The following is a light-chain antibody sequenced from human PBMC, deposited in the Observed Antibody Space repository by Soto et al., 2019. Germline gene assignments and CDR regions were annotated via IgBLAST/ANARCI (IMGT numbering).Light chain of an antibody. V-gene: IGLV2-14*01. CDR2: EVS. J-gene: IGLJ1*01. Sequence: QSALTQPASVSGSPGQSITISCTGTSSDVGSYNYVSCYQLHPGKAPKLMIYEVSNRPSGVSNRFSGSKSGDTASLTISGLQAEDEADYYCSSYTTRTTLYVFGTGTKVTVL. CDR3: SSYTTRTTLYV. CDR1: SSDVGSYNY.